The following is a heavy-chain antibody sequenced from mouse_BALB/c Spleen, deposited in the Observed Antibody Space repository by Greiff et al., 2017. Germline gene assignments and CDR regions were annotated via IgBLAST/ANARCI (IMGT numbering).Heavy chain of an antibody. J-gene: IGHJ2*01. CDR2: ISSGGST. Sequence: EVQGVESGGGLMKPGGSLKLSCAASGFTFSSYAMSWVRQTPEKRLEWVASISSGGSTYYPDSVKGRFTISRDNARNILYLQMSSLRSEDTAMYYCARGEYDYDFDYWGQGTTLTVSS. D-gene: IGHD2-4*01. V-gene: IGHV5-6-5*01. CDR3: ARGEYDYDFDY. CDR1: GFTFSSYA.